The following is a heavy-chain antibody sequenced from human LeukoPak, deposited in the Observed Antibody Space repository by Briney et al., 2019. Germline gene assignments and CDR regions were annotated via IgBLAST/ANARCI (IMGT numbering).Heavy chain of an antibody. CDR2: IDSSGNT. D-gene: IGHD3-16*01. V-gene: IGHV4-61*02. CDR3: ARDRGGGWFDP. Sequence: PSETLSLTCTVSGGSISSSSYYWSRIRQPAGKGLEWFGRIDSSGNTNYSPSLKSRISMSVDTSKNQFSLKLSSVTAADTALYYCARDRGGGWFDPWGQGTLVTVSS. J-gene: IGHJ5*02. CDR1: GGSISSSSYY.